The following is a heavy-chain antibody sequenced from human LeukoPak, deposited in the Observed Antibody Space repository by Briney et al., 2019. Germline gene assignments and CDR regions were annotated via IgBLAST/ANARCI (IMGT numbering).Heavy chain of an antibody. CDR1: GFTFSSYS. CDR3: ARFVGAAAGTADY. J-gene: IGHJ4*02. CDR2: ISRSGRYI. D-gene: IGHD6-13*01. V-gene: IGHV3-21*01. Sequence: GGSLRLSCAASGFTFSSYSMNWVRQAPGEGLEWVSLISRSGRYIYYEDSVKGRFTISRDNAKNSLYLQMNSLRAEDTAVYYCARFVGAAAGTADYWGQGTLVTVSS.